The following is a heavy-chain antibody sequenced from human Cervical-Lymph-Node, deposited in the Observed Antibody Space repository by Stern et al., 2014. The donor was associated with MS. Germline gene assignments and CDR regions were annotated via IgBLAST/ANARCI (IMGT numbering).Heavy chain of an antibody. Sequence: VQLVESGGGVVQPGGSLRLSCAASGFNFSKYAMHWVRQAPGKGLEWVAVIWYDGSNKYYADAVKGRITISRDNSKNTLYMQMNRLRAEDTAVYYCARDFRISVVPAGAFDFWGQGTMVTVSS. V-gene: IGHV3-33*01. J-gene: IGHJ3*01. CDR1: GFNFSKYA. CDR3: ARDFRISVVPAGAFDF. CDR2: IWYDGSNK. D-gene: IGHD6-19*01.